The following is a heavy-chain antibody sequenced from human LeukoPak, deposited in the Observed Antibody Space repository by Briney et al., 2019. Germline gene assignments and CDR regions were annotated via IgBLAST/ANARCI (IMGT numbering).Heavy chain of an antibody. CDR1: GGSISSFNW. J-gene: IGHJ1*01. D-gene: IGHD6-13*01. CDR3: AMICSSSWDPARYFQH. V-gene: IGHV4-4*02. CDR2: IFHSGST. Sequence: SGTLSLTCAVSGGSISSFNWWSWVRQPPGKGLEWIGEIFHSGSTNYNPSLKSRVTISVDKSKNQFSLKLSSVTAADTAVYYCAMICSSSWDPARYFQHWGQGTLVTVSS.